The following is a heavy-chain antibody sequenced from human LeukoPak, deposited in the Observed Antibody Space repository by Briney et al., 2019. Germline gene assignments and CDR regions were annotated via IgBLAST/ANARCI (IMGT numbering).Heavy chain of an antibody. J-gene: IGHJ4*02. Sequence: SETLSHTCSDSGASVSDYYCNWMRQPPGKGLEWIGYVYNSGITNYNPSLRSRVTISVDTSKNQFSLKLNSVTAADTAVYYCARVRLSSGYSNWGQGTLVTVSS. CDR3: ARVRLSSGYSN. CDR1: GASVSDYY. D-gene: IGHD3-22*01. V-gene: IGHV4-59*02. CDR2: VYNSGIT.